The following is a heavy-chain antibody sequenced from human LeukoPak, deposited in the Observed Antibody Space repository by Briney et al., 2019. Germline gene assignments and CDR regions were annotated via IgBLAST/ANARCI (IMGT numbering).Heavy chain of an antibody. V-gene: IGHV1-69*13. D-gene: IGHD4-11*01. CDR3: ARGVTTDFYFYYMDV. J-gene: IGHJ6*03. Sequence: ASVKVSCKASGGSFSSSALSWVRQAPGQGLEWMGGIIPIFGTANYAEQFQGRVTITADESTSTAYMELSSLRSEDTAVYYCARGVTTDFYFYYMDVWAKGTTVTVSS. CDR1: GGSFSSSA. CDR2: IIPIFGTA.